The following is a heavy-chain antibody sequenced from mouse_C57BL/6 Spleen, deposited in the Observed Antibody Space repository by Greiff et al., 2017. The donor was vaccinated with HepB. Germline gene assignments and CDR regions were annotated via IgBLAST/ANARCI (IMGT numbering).Heavy chain of an antibody. CDR1: GYAFTNYL. J-gene: IGHJ4*01. Sequence: QVQLQQSGAELVRPGTSVKVSCKASGYAFTNYLIEWVKQRPGQGLEWIGVINPGSGGTNYNEKFKGKATLTADQSSSTAYMQLISLTSEDSAVYFCARSGTVVATRAMDYWGQGTSVTVSS. V-gene: IGHV1-54*01. D-gene: IGHD1-1*01. CDR2: INPGSGGT. CDR3: ARSGTVVATRAMDY.